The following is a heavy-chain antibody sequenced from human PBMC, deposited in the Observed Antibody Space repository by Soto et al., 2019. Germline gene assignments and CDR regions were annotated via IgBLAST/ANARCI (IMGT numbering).Heavy chain of an antibody. J-gene: IGHJ4*02. D-gene: IGHD2-2*01. CDR3: ARDRKQSSYFDY. CDR1: GGSISSGGYS. CDR2: IHQTGIT. Sequence: PSETLSLTCAVSGGSISSGGYSWSWIRQPPGKGLEWIGYIHQTGITYYNPSLKSRVTISLDRSNNQFSLNLSSVTAADTAVYFCARDRKQSSYFDYWGQGTLVTVSS. V-gene: IGHV4-30-2*01.